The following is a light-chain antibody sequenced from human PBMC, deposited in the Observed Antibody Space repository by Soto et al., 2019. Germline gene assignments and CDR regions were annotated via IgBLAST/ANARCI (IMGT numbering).Light chain of an antibody. CDR3: QSYDSGLSGVV. V-gene: IGLV1-40*01. CDR2: GNN. CDR1: SSNIGAGYD. J-gene: IGLJ3*02. Sequence: QSVLTQPPSVSGAPGQRVTISCTGSSSNIGAGYDLHWYQQLPGTAPKLLIYGNNNRPSGVPDRFSGSKSGTSASLAITGLQAEYEADYYCQSYDSGLSGVVFGGGTKLTVL.